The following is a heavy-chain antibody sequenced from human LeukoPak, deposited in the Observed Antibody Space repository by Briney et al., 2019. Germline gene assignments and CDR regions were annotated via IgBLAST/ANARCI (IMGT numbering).Heavy chain of an antibody. J-gene: IGHJ6*04. CDR3: ARHVYGEGMVV. V-gene: IGHV4-59*08. D-gene: IGHD4-17*01. Sequence: PSETLSLTCTVSGGSLNGYYWGWIRQPPGKGLECIGYIHSSEGTAHNASLKSRLTISLDTSKHQFSLTLTSVTAADTAVYYCARHVYGEGMVVWGKGTTVTVSS. CDR2: IHSSEGT. CDR1: GGSLNGYY.